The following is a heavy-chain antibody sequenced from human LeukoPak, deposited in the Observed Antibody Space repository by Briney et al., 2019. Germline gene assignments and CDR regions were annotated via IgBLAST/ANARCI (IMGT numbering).Heavy chain of an antibody. CDR1: GGSMSNYY. CDR3: ARALRGYSYGYIDY. J-gene: IGHJ4*02. CDR2: VYNSGSI. Sequence: PSETLSLTCTVSGGSMSNYYWGWIRQPPGKGLEWIGYVYNSGSIKYNPSLKSRVTISEDTSKNQFSLKLSSVTAADTAVYYCARALRGYSYGYIDYWGQGTLVTVSS. V-gene: IGHV4-59*12. D-gene: IGHD5-18*01.